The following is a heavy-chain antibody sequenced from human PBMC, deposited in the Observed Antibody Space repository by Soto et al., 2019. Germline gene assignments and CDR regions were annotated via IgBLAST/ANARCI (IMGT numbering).Heavy chain of an antibody. Sequence: SETLSLTCAVSSGSISSDHWWGWVRQPPGKGLEWIGEIDPSESTTYNPSLKSRVTISVDRSENQLSLKLSSVTAADTAVYYCIRNGYFNMDVWGKGTTVTVSS. D-gene: IGHD2-8*01. CDR1: SGSISSDHW. CDR3: IRNGYFNMDV. CDR2: IDPSEST. J-gene: IGHJ6*03. V-gene: IGHV4-4*02.